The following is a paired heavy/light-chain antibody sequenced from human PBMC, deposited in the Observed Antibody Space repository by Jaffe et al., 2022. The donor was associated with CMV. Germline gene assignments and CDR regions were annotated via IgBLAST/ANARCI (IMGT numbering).Light chain of an antibody. CDR3: AAWDDSLSVWL. Sequence: QSVLTQPPSASGTPGQRVTISCSGGSSNIGTYHVYWYLQLPGTAPKLLIFRNNQRPSGVPDRFSGSKSGTSASLAISGLRSEDEADYYCAAWDDSLSVWLFGGGTKLTVL. CDR2: RNN. J-gene: IGLJ3*02. V-gene: IGLV1-47*01. CDR1: SSNIGTYH.
Heavy chain of an antibody. CDR3: TRGPVDLIAAADDFDY. CDR2: IIPNSGGT. J-gene: IGHJ4*02. V-gene: IGHV1-2*02. Sequence: QVQLVQSGAEVKKPGASVKVSCKASGFPITDYSMHWVRQAPGQGLEWMGWIIPNSGGTNYAPKFQGRVTMTRDTSISTAYMELSRLRSDDTAVYYCTRGPVDLIAAADDFDYWGQGTLVTVSS. D-gene: IGHD6-25*01. CDR1: GFPITDYS.